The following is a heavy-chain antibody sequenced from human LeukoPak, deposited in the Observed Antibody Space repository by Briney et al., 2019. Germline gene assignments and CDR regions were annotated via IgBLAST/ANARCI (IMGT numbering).Heavy chain of an antibody. V-gene: IGHV3-74*01. CDR3: ARGAQSWEPDNWFDP. D-gene: IGHD1-26*01. CDR1: GFTFSSYW. CDR2: INSDGSST. J-gene: IGHJ5*02. Sequence: GGSLRLSCAASGFTFSSYWMHWVRQGPGKGLVWVSRINSDGSSTSYADSVKGRFTISRDNAKNTLYLQMNSLRAEDTAVYYCARGAQSWEPDNWFDPWGQGTLATVSS.